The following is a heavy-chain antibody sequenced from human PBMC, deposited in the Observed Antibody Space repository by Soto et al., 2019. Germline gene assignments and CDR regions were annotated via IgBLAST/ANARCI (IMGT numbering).Heavy chain of an antibody. Sequence: EVQLVESGGGLVQPGGSLRLSCAASGFTFSSYSMNWVRQAPGKGLEWVSYISSSSSTIYYADSVKGRFTISRDNAKNSLYLQMNSLRAEDTAVYYCARDGDYGFDYWGQGTLVTVSS. V-gene: IGHV3-48*01. J-gene: IGHJ4*02. CDR2: ISSSSSTI. CDR1: GFTFSSYS. D-gene: IGHD4-17*01. CDR3: ARDGDYGFDY.